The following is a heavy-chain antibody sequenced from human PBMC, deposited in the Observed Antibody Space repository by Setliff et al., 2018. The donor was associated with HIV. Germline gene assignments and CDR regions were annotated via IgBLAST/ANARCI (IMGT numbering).Heavy chain of an antibody. CDR1: GESFSAFF. V-gene: IGHV4-34*01. Sequence: KTSETLSLTCAVYGESFSAFFWTWIRQPPGKGLEWIGEINHSGSTNYNPSLKSRVTISIGTSKNHFSLKLSSVTAADTAVYYCATGITMAPDYWGQGSLVTVSS. CDR2: INHSGST. J-gene: IGHJ4*02. CDR3: ATGITMAPDY. D-gene: IGHD1-20*01.